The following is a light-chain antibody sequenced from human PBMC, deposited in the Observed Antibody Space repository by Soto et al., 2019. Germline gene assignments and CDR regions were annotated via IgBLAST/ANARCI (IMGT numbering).Light chain of an antibody. CDR2: DAS. V-gene: IGKV3-20*01. Sequence: LTQSPCTLSLSPGDRATLSCRASQSVSGSYLAWYQQKPGQAPRLVIYDASSRATGIPDRFSGSGSGADFTLTISRLEPEDFAVYYCQQYASSPRTFGQGTKVDIK. J-gene: IGKJ1*01. CDR3: QQYASSPRT. CDR1: QSVSGSY.